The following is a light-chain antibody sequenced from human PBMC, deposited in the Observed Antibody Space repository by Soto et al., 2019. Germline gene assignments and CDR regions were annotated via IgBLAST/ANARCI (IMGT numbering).Light chain of an antibody. Sequence: EIVVTQSPGTLSLSPGERATLSCRASQSVSSSYLAWYQQKPGQAPRLLIYGASSRATGIPDRFSGSGSGTDFTLTISRLEPEDFAVYYCQQYGSSPLTFGGGT. J-gene: IGKJ4*01. CDR3: QQYGSSPLT. V-gene: IGKV3-20*01. CDR2: GAS. CDR1: QSVSSSY.